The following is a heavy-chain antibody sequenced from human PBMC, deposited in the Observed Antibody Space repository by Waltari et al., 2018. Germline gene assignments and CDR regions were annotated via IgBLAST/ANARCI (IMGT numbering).Heavy chain of an antibody. J-gene: IGHJ5*02. CDR2: INHSGST. V-gene: IGHV4-34*01. CDR3: ERDSSSWYGNWFDP. CDR1: GGSFSGYY. Sequence: QVQLQQWGAGLLKPSETLSLTCAVYGGSFSGYYWSWIRQPPGKGLEWIGEINHSGSTNYNPSLKSRVTISVDTSKNQFSLKLSSVTAADTAVYYCERDSSSWYGNWFDPWGQGTLVTVSS. D-gene: IGHD6-13*01.